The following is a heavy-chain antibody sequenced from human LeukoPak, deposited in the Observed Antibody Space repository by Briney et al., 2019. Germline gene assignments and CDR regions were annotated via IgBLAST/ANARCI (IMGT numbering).Heavy chain of an antibody. D-gene: IGHD4/OR15-4a*01. J-gene: IGHJ4*02. V-gene: IGHV3-23*01. CDR1: GFTLRTYA. CDR3: AKDLRNGENYGFLDY. Sequence: GGSLRLSCAASGFTLRTYAMNWVRQAPGKGLEWVSSISTSGGRTYYADSVKGRFTVSRDNSKNTLYLQMDSLRVEDTAVYYCAKDLRNGENYGFLDYWGQGTLVTVSS. CDR2: ISTSGGRT.